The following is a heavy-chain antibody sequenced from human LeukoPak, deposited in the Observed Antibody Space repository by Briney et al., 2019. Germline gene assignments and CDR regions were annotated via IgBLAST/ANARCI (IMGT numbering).Heavy chain of an antibody. Sequence: SETLSLTCTVSGGSISSSSYYWGWIRQPPGKGLEWIGSIYYSGSTYNNPSLKSRVTISVDTSKNQFSLKLSSVTAADTAVYYCARLGYCSSTSCYQSNYYYYYMDVWGKGTTVTISS. CDR1: GGSISSSSYY. J-gene: IGHJ6*03. D-gene: IGHD2-2*01. CDR3: ARLGYCSSTSCYQSNYYYYYMDV. CDR2: IYYSGST. V-gene: IGHV4-39*07.